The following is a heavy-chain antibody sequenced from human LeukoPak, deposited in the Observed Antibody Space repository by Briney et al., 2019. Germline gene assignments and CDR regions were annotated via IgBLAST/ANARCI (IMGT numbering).Heavy chain of an antibody. D-gene: IGHD6-19*01. V-gene: IGHV3-7*01. CDR2: IKQDGSEK. CDR1: GFTFSSYV. CDR3: ARGIAVAGTAPTNYYYYYYMDV. J-gene: IGHJ6*03. Sequence: GGSLRLSCAASGFTFSSYVMSWVRQAPGKGLEWVANIKQDGSEKYYVDSVKGRFTISRDNAKNSLYLQMNSLRAEDTAVYYCARGIAVAGTAPTNYYYYYYMDVWGKGTTVTVSS.